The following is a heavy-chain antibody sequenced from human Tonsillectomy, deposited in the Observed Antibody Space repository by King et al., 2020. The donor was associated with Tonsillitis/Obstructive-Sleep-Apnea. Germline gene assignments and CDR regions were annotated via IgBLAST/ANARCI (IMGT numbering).Heavy chain of an antibody. CDR1: GFTFSNAW. CDR2: IKSKTDGGTR. Sequence: QLVQSGGGLVKPGGSLRLSCAASGFTFSNAWLNWVRQAPGKGLEWVGRIKSKTDGGTRDYAAPVKGRFTISRDDSKNTLYLQMNSLKTEDTAVDYCTTDQGYSGWLGWFDPWGQGTLVTVSS. V-gene: IGHV3-15*07. J-gene: IGHJ5*02. D-gene: IGHD6-19*01. CDR3: TTDQGYSGWLGWFDP.